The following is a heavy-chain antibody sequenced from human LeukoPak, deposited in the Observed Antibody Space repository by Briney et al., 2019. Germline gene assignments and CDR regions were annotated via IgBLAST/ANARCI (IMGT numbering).Heavy chain of an antibody. V-gene: IGHV1-8*01. J-gene: IGHJ5*02. Sequence: ASVKVSCKASGYAFTTYDINWVRQATGQGPEWMGWMNPNSGNTGYTQNFQGRVTMTRNTSISTAYMELSSLKSEDTAVYYRARGRGSGHKENWFDPWGQGTLVTVSS. D-gene: IGHD6-19*01. CDR1: GYAFTTYD. CDR2: MNPNSGNT. CDR3: ARGRGSGHKENWFDP.